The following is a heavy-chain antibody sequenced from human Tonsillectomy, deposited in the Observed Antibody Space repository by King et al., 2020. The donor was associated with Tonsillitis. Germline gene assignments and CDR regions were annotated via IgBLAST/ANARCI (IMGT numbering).Heavy chain of an antibody. CDR2: ISSDGSSN. CDR3: ARDPGPTGHYYFDY. V-gene: IGHV3-30-3*01. CDR1: GFTFSSNA. Sequence: VQLVESGGGVVQPGRSLRLSCAASGFTFSSNAIHWIRQAPGKGLEGVAIISSDGSSNFYADSVKGRFTISRDNSKNTLYLQMNSLRPDDTAVYYCARDPGPTGHYYFDYWGQGTLVTVSS. J-gene: IGHJ4*02.